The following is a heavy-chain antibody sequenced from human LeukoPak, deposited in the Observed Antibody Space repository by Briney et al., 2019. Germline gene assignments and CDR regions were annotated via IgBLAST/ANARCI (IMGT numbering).Heavy chain of an antibody. Sequence: NPSETLSLTCTVSGGSISSSSAYWGWIRQPPGRGLEWIGRIYYSKNTYYNPSLKSRVTISADTSKNQFSLTLGSVSATDTAVYYCVSPRGFSYGYFDYWGQGTLITVSS. D-gene: IGHD5-18*01. J-gene: IGHJ4*02. CDR2: IYYSKNT. CDR3: VSPRGFSYGYFDY. V-gene: IGHV4-39*01. CDR1: GGSISSSSAY.